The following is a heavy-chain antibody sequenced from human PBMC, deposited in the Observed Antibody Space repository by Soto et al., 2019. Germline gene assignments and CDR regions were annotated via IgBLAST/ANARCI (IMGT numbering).Heavy chain of an antibody. CDR3: AKDRGFDSSGIDY. J-gene: IGHJ4*02. D-gene: IGHD3-22*01. CDR2: ISGSGGST. V-gene: IGHV3-23*01. CDR1: GFTFSSYA. Sequence: AGGSLRLSCAASGFTFSSYAMSWVRQAPGKGLEAVATISGSGGSTYYADSVKGRFTISRDNSKNTLYLQVNSLRVEDTAVYYCAKDRGFDSSGIDYWGQGTLVTVSS.